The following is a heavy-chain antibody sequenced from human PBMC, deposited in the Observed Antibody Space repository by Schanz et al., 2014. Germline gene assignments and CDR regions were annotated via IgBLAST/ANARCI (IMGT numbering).Heavy chain of an antibody. CDR3: AKGMGYCSGGACCDYYYYGLDV. CDR2: ISHSGGSK. CDR1: GFTFNSYA. Sequence: DVQLLESGGGLVQPGGSLRLSCAASGFTFNSYAMTWVRQAPGKGLEWVSSISHSGGSKYYADSVKGRFTISRDNSENAQYLQMNSLSADDTAVEYCAKGMGYCSGGACCDYYYYGLDVWGQGTTVTVSS. D-gene: IGHD2-15*01. V-gene: IGHV3-23*01. J-gene: IGHJ6*02.